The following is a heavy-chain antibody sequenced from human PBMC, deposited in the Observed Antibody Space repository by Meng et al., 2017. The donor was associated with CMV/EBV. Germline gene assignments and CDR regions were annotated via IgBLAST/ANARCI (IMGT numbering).Heavy chain of an antibody. J-gene: IGHJ3*02. CDR3: AKVPHYSDGPRDTFNI. CDR1: GFRFNHYG. V-gene: IGHV3-30*02. Sequence: GESLKISCAASGFRFNHYGIDWVRQTPGKGLEWVAFIPYDGSTQYYADSVKGRFTISRDNSKNTLFLQMNSLRPEDTGVYYCAKVPHYSDGPRDTFNIWGQGTLVTVSS. CDR2: IPYDGSTQ. D-gene: IGHD3-22*01.